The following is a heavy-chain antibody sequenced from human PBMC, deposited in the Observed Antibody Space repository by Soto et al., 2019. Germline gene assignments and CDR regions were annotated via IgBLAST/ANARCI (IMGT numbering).Heavy chain of an antibody. CDR1: GAPISSGGSS. D-gene: IGHD3-10*01. CDR3: ARGLAVRGSYGLDV. CDR2: IYHSGIT. J-gene: IGHJ6*02. Sequence: QLQLQESGSGLVKPSQTLSLTCAVSGAPISSGGSSWSWIRQAPGTGLEWIGYIYHSGITNYNPSLKSRVTISVDKPQNQFSLSLSFVTAADTAVYYCARGLAVRGSYGLDVWGQGTTVTVSS. V-gene: IGHV4-30-2*01.